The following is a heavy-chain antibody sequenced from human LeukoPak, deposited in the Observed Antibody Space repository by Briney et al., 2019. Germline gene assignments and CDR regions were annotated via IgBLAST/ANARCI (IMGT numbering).Heavy chain of an antibody. V-gene: IGHV3-7*01. D-gene: IGHD1-14*01. Sequence: GGSLRLSCVASGFTFSGRWMSWVRQAPGKGLEWVANINQGGSDKYYVDSVKGRFTISRDNANNLLYLQMNSLRGEDTAVYYCTRDRSRAEDDWGQGTLVTVSS. CDR1: GFTFSGRW. CDR2: INQGGSDK. J-gene: IGHJ4*02. CDR3: TRDRSRAEDD.